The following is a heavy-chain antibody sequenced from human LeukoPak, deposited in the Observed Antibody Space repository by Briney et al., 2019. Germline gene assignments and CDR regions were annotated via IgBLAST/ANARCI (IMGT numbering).Heavy chain of an antibody. CDR2: ISSSSSTI. CDR3: AGVGYNWSDVHYYYGMDV. V-gene: IGHV3-48*02. D-gene: IGHD1-20*01. CDR1: GFTFSSYS. J-gene: IGHJ6*02. Sequence: PGGSLRLSCAASGFTFSSYSMKWVRQAPGKGLEWVSYISSSSSTIYYADSVKGRFTISRDNAKNSLYLQMNSLRDEDTAVYYCAGVGYNWSDVHYYYGMDVWGQGTTVTVSS.